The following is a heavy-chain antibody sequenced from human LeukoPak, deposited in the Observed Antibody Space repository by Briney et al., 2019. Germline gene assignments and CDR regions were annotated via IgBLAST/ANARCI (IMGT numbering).Heavy chain of an antibody. V-gene: IGHV1-46*01. J-gene: IGHJ4*02. CDR1: GYTFTSYY. Sequence: ASVKVSCKASGYTFTSYYMHWVRQAPGQGLEWMGIINPSSGSTSYAQKFQGRVTMTRDMSTSTAYMELSSLRSEDTAVYYCVSVDNDSSDYYLDYWGQGTLVTVSS. CDR2: INPSSGST. D-gene: IGHD3-22*01. CDR3: VSVDNDSSDYYLDY.